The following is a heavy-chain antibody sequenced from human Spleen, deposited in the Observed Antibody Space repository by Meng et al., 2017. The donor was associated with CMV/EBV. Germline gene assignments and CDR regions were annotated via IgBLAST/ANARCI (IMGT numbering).Heavy chain of an antibody. CDR3: ARFEGYCSTSSCYMGYYDH. D-gene: IGHD2-2*01. CDR2: VFPADSDT. CDR1: GYSFSSYW. V-gene: IGHV5-51*01. J-gene: IGHJ4*02. Sequence: GESLKISCKASGYSFSSYWIGWVRQKPGKGLECMGVVFPADSDTKDSPYFQGQVTISADKSTTTAYLQWSSLKASDTAIYYCARFEGYCSTSSCYMGYYDHWGQGTLVTVSS.